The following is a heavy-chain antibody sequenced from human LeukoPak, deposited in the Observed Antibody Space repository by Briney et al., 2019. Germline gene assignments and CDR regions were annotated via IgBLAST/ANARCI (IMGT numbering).Heavy chain of an antibody. V-gene: IGHV3-30-3*01. CDR1: GFTFSSYA. J-gene: IGHJ4*02. CDR2: ISYDGSNK. CDR3: ARGVRGSYPAIFGY. D-gene: IGHD1-26*01. Sequence: PGRSLRLSCAASGFTFSSYAMHWVRQAPGKGLEWVAVISYDGSNKYYADSVKGRFTISRDNSKNTLYLQMNSLRAEDTAVYYCARGVRGSYPAIFGYWGQGTLVTVSS.